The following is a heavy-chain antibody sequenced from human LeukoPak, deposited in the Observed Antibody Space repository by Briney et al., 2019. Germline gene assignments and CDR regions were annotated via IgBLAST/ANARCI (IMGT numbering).Heavy chain of an antibody. J-gene: IGHJ5*02. CDR3: ARGSSLLDYGDPLKWFDP. V-gene: IGHV1-3*04. Sequence: GASVKVSCKASGYTFSNYARHWVRQAPGQRLEWMGWIRSGNGNTMYAQKFQGRVTITRDTSASTAYMKLSTLRSEDTAVYYCARGSSLLDYGDPLKWFDPWGQGTLVTVSS. CDR2: IRSGNGNT. CDR1: GYTFSNYA. D-gene: IGHD4-17*01.